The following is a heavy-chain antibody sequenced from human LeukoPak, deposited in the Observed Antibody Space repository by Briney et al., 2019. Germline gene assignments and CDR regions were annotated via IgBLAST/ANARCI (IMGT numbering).Heavy chain of an antibody. CDR3: TRQNYDILTGYYFDY. CDR1: GGSISSYY. V-gene: IGHV4-4*09. D-gene: IGHD3-9*01. CDR2: IYTSGST. Sequence: SETLSLTCTVSGGSISSYYWNWIRQPPGKGLEWIGYIYTSGSTNYNPSLKSRVTISVDTSKNQFSLKLSSVTAADTAVYYCTRQNYDILTGYYFDYWGQGTLVTVSS. J-gene: IGHJ4*02.